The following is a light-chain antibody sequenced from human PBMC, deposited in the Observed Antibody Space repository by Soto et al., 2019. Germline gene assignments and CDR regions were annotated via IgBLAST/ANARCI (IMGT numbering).Light chain of an antibody. J-gene: IGKJ5*01. Sequence: DIQMTQSPSSLSASVGDRVTITCRASQSIATYLNWYHQKPGKAPKLLIYDASNLQSGAPSRFSGSGSGTEFTLTISSLLPEDFATYYCQQSYTIPITFGQGTRVDIK. CDR3: QQSYTIPIT. V-gene: IGKV1-39*01. CDR2: DAS. CDR1: QSIATY.